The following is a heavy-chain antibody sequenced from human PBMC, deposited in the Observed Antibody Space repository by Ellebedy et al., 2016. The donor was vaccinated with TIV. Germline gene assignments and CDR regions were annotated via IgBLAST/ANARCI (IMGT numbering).Heavy chain of an antibody. CDR1: GFTFSTYA. Sequence: GESLKISXAASGFTFSTYAMTWVRQAPGRGLEWVSVISGNGGATLYADSAKGRFAISRDNSKSVLYLEMNRLRGEDTAVYYCARGSRFSASVLGFDYWGQGTLVIVSS. CDR2: ISGNGGAT. D-gene: IGHD3-10*02. CDR3: ARGSRFSASVLGFDY. V-gene: IGHV3-23*01. J-gene: IGHJ4*02.